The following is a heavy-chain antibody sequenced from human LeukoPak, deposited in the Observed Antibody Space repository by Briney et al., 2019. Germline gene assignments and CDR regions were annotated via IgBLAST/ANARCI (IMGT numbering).Heavy chain of an antibody. D-gene: IGHD2-2*01. CDR1: GFTFNSYW. J-gene: IGHJ4*02. Sequence: PGGSLRLSCAASGFTFNSYWMNWVRQAPGKGLEWVANIKQDGAEKYYVDSVKGRFTISRDNAKSSLYLQMNSLRAEDTAVYYCASPYCSSTSCSTLHDFWGQGTLVTVSP. V-gene: IGHV3-7*01. CDR3: ASPYCSSTSCSTLHDF. CDR2: IKQDGAEK.